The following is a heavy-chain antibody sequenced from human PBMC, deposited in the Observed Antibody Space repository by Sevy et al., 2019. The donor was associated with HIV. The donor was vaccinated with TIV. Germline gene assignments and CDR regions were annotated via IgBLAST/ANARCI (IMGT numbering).Heavy chain of an antibody. CDR3: VREGLGGFSYSLDC. CDR2: MNQDGTER. CDR1: RFSFSTYW. J-gene: IGHJ4*02. Sequence: GGSLRLSCAASRFSFSTYWMTWVRQAPGKGLEWVATMNQDGTERDYVDSVKGRFTISRDNTKTSLFLQMNSLSAEDTGVYYCVREGLGGFSYSLDCWGQGTLVTVSS. V-gene: IGHV3-7*01. D-gene: IGHD3-16*01.